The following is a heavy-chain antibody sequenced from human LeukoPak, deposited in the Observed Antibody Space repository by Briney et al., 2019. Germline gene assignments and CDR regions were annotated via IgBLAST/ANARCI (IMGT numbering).Heavy chain of an antibody. V-gene: IGHV3-23*01. Sequence: GGSLRLSCAASGFTFSSFGLSWVRQAPGKGLEWVSNISGGGGSTYYADSVKGRFTISRDNSKNMLSLQMNSLRAEDTAVYYCARSEGSRNRDLDYWGQGTLVTVSS. J-gene: IGHJ4*02. CDR1: GFTFSSFG. CDR3: ARSEGSRNRDLDY. CDR2: ISGGGGST. D-gene: IGHD6-13*01.